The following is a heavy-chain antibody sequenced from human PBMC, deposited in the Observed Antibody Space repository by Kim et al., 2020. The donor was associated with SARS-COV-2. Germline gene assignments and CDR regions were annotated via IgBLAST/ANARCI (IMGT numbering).Heavy chain of an antibody. CDR1: GFSISDHY. J-gene: IGHJ3*01. Sequence: GGSLRLSCAASGFSISDHYLDWVRQAPGKGLEWVGRSRNRARSYTTDYAASVKGTFTLSRDNSKNSLYLQMNSLKIEDTAVYYCVRDGRVVASGYDAFDLWGQGTMVTVSS. D-gene: IGHD5-12*01. CDR3: VRDGRVVASGYDAFDL. V-gene: IGHV3-72*01. CDR2: SRNRARSYTT.